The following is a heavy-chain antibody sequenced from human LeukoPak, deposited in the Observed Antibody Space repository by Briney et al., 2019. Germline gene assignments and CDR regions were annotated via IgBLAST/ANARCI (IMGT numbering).Heavy chain of an antibody. D-gene: IGHD5-24*01. J-gene: IGHJ4*02. CDR3: ARRDGPFDF. CDR1: GDSIRSYY. CDR2: LHHSGST. Sequence: PSETLSLTCTVSGDSIRSYYWSWIRQPPGKGLEWIGYLHHSGSTNYNPSLKSRVTMSIDTPTNQFSLKVSSVSAADTAAYYCARRDGPFDFWGQGTLVTVSS. V-gene: IGHV4-59*01.